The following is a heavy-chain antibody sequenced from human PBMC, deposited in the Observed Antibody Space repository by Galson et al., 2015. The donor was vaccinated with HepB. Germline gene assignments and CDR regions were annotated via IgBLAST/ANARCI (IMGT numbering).Heavy chain of an antibody. Sequence: SLRLSCAASGFTFVDYALSWFRQAPGKGLEWVGFIRSKAYGGISEYAGSVKGRFTISRDDSKSIAYLQRDSLKTEDTAVYYCSRDSGMVTTSFDYWGQGTLVTVSS. CDR1: GFTFVDYA. J-gene: IGHJ4*02. D-gene: IGHD4-17*01. V-gene: IGHV3-49*03. CDR3: SRDSGMVTTSFDY. CDR2: IRSKAYGGIS.